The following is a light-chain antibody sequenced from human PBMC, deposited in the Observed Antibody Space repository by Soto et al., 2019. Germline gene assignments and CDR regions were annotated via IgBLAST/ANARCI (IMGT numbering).Light chain of an antibody. CDR1: QSVSSY. J-gene: IGKJ2*01. CDR3: QQRSSWFT. Sequence: EIVLTQSPATLSLSPGERATLSCRASQSVSSYLAWYQQKPGQAPRLLIYGASNRATGIPARFSGSGSGTDFTLTLSSLEPEDFAVYYCQQRSSWFTFGQGTKLEIK. V-gene: IGKV3-11*01. CDR2: GAS.